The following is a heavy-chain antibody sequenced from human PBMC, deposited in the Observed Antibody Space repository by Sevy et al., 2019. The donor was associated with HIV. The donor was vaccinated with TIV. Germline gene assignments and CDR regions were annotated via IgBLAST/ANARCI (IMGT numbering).Heavy chain of an antibody. CDR3: ARGPTVTTFFYYYYPYDMDV. V-gene: IGHV3-33*01. D-gene: IGHD4-17*01. Sequence: GGSLRLSCAASGFTFSSYGMHWVRQAPGKGLEWVAVIWYDGSNKYYADSVKGRFTISRDKSKNTLYLQMNSLRAEDTAVYYCARGPTVTTFFYYYYPYDMDVWGQGTTVTVSS. CDR2: IWYDGSNK. J-gene: IGHJ6*02. CDR1: GFTFSSYG.